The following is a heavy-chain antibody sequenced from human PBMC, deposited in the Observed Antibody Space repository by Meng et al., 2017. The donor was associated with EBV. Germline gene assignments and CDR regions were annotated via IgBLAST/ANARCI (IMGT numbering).Heavy chain of an antibody. V-gene: IGHV1-69*01. D-gene: IGHD3-10*01. CDR2: FLPRLGAP. J-gene: IGHJ4*02. Sequence: QVQLVWFWAGVNKPGSSVKVSCKTSGGPFRYYAISWVRQAPGQGLEWLGGFLPRLGAPNYAQKFHGRVKITADESTSTHYMDLSSLRSEDTAIYYCASESGRGYTPDYWGQGTLVTVSS. CDR1: GGPFRYYA. CDR3: ASESGRGYTPDY.